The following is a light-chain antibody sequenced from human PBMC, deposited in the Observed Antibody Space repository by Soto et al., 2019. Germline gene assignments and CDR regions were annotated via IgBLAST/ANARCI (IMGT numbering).Light chain of an antibody. Sequence: DIVMTQSPDSLAVSLGERATINCKSSQSLLYTSNNKNYLAWYQQKPRQPPNLLIYWAYTRESGVPDRFTGSGSGTDFTLTISSLQAEDVAVYYGQQYYSTPPTFGQGTKREIK. CDR3: QQYYSTPPT. V-gene: IGKV4-1*01. J-gene: IGKJ2*01. CDR2: WAY. CDR1: QSLLYTSNNKNY.